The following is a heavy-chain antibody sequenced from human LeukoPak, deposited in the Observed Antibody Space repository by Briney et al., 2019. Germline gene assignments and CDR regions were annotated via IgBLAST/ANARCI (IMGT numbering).Heavy chain of an antibody. Sequence: SETLSLTCTVSGGSISSSSYYWGWIRQPPGKGLEWIGSIYYSGSTYYNPSLKSRVTISVDTSKNQFSLKLSSVTAADTAVYYCASHKQRLGWFDPWGQGTLVTVSS. CDR1: GGSISSSSYY. J-gene: IGHJ5*02. D-gene: IGHD6-25*01. CDR3: ASHKQRLGWFDP. CDR2: IYYSGST. V-gene: IGHV4-39*01.